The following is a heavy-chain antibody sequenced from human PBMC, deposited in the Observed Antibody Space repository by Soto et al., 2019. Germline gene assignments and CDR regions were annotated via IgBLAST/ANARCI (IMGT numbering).Heavy chain of an antibody. J-gene: IGHJ4*02. V-gene: IGHV3-23*01. CDR1: GFTFSIYA. Sequence: GGSLRLSCAASGFTFSIYAMSWVRQAPGKGVEWVSSIRNSGGSTYYADSVKGRFTISRDNSKNTLDLQMNSLRAEETAVYYCAKTRSGGIRAREFDYWGQGTLVTVSS. CDR3: AKTRSGGIRAREFDY. D-gene: IGHD1-26*01. CDR2: IRNSGGST.